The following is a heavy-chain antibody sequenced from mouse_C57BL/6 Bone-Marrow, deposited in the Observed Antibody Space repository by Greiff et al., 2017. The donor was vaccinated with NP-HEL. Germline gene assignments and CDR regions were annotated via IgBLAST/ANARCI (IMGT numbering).Heavy chain of an antibody. V-gene: IGHV14-4*01. CDR2: IDPENGDT. CDR1: GFNIKDDY. D-gene: IGHD1-1*01. Sequence: EVQLVESGAELVRPGASVKLSCTASGFNIKDDYMHWVKQRPEQGLEWIGWIDPENGDTEYASKFQGTAPITADTSSNTAYLQLSSLTSDDTAVYYGTTYTVVAWYFDVWGTGTTVTVSS. CDR3: TTYTVVAWYFDV. J-gene: IGHJ1*03.